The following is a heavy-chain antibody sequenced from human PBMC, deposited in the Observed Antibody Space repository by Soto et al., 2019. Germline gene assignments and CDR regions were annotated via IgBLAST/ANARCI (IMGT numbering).Heavy chain of an antibody. D-gene: IGHD2-21*02. CDR3: ARVTLVVTTIGYYYMGV. CDR2: IYYSGST. Sequence: SETLSLTCTVSGGSISSYYWSWIRQPPGKGLEWIGYIYYSGSTNYNPSLKSRVTISVDTSKNQFSLKLSSVTAADTAVYYCARVTLVVTTIGYYYMGVWGKGTTVTVSS. CDR1: GGSISSYY. J-gene: IGHJ6*03. V-gene: IGHV4-59*01.